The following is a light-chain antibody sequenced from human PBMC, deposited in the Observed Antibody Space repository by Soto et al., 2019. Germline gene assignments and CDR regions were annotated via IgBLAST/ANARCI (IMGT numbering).Light chain of an antibody. Sequence: DLVLTPSPDSLSVSLGERATINCKSSQSVLYSSNNKNYLAWYQQKPGQPPKLLIYWASTRESGVPDRFSGSGSGTDFTLTISSLQAEDVAVYYCQQYVSTPRTFGQGTKVDIK. V-gene: IGKV4-1*01. J-gene: IGKJ1*01. CDR2: WAS. CDR3: QQYVSTPRT. CDR1: QSVLYSSNNKNY.